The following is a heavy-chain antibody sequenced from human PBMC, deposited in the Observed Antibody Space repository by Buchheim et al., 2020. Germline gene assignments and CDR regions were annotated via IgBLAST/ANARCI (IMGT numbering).Heavy chain of an antibody. CDR3: ARVAVGEPDY. CDR1: GYTFTGNY. J-gene: IGHJ4*02. Sequence: QVQLVQSGAEVKKPGASVKVSCKASGYTFTGNYVHWVRLAPGQGLEWMGWISPSSGGTKYAQKFQGRVTMTSDTSISTAYMELSSLRSDDTAVYYCARVAVGEPDYWGQGTL. D-gene: IGHD6-19*01. CDR2: ISPSSGGT. V-gene: IGHV1-2*02.